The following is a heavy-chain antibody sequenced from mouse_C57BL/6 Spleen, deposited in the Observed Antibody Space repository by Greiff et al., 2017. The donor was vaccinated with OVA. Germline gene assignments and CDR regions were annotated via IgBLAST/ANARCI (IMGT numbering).Heavy chain of an antibody. CDR1: GYTFTSYW. Sequence: QVQLQQPGTELVKPGASVKLSCKASGYTFTSYWMHWVKQRPGQGLEWIGNINPSNGGTNYNEKFKSKATLTVDKSSSTAYMQLSSLTSEDSAVDYCAREGGGYDGAWFAYWGQGTLVTVSA. CDR2: INPSNGGT. J-gene: IGHJ3*01. V-gene: IGHV1-53*01. D-gene: IGHD2-2*01. CDR3: AREGGGYDGAWFAY.